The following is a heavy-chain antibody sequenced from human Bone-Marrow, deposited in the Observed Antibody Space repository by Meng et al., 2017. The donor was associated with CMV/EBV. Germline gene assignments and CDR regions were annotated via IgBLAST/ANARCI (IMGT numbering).Heavy chain of an antibody. Sequence: GSLRLSCAAYGGSFSGYYWRWIRQPPGKGLEWIGEINHSGSTNYNPSLKSRVTISVDTSKNQFSLKLSSVTAADTAVYDCARAGDDHYPSNPWGQGTLVTVSS. D-gene: IGHD2-21*01. J-gene: IGHJ5*02. V-gene: IGHV4-34*01. CDR3: ARAGDDHYPSNP. CDR2: INHSGST. CDR1: GGSFSGYY.